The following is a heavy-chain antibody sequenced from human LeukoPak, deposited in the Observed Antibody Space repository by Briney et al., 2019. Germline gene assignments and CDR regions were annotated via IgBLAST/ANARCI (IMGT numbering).Heavy chain of an antibody. V-gene: IGHV4-59*11. CDR1: GGSISSHY. CDR3: AREVRVVASYYYYMDV. CDR2: IYYSGST. D-gene: IGHD6-6*01. J-gene: IGHJ6*03. Sequence: SETLSLTCTVTGGSISSHYWSWIRQPPGKGLEWIGYIYYSGSTNYNPSLKSRVTISVDTSKNQFSLKLSSVTAADTAVYYCAREVRVVASYYYYMDVWGKGTTVTVSS.